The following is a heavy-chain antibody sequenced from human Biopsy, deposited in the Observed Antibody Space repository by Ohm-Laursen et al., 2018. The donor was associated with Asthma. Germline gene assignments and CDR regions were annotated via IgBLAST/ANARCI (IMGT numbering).Heavy chain of an antibody. V-gene: IGHV3-30*03. CDR2: IAWDGINS. D-gene: IGHD2-21*01. Sequence: SLRLSCAASGFTFDDYAMHWVRQAPGKGLEWVAYIAWDGINSYYADSVKGRFTISRDNSRNTLYLQKNSLRADDTAVYYCARAGESDLVGGLDVWGQGTTVTVSS. CDR3: ARAGESDLVGGLDV. J-gene: IGHJ6*02. CDR1: GFTFDDYA.